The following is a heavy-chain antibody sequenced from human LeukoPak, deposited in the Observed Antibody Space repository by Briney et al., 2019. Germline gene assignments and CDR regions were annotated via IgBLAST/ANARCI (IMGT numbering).Heavy chain of an antibody. Sequence: SETLSLTCAVSGFSISSGYYWGCIRQSPGKGLEWIGSIYHSGNTYYNPSLKSRVTISVDTSKNQFSLKLRSVTAAATAVYYCARAYYCDRSADATNWSAPWGQGTLVTVSS. D-gene: IGHD3-22*01. CDR2: IYHSGNT. CDR3: ARAYYCDRSADATNWSAP. V-gene: IGHV4-38-2*01. J-gene: IGHJ5*02. CDR1: GFSISSGYY.